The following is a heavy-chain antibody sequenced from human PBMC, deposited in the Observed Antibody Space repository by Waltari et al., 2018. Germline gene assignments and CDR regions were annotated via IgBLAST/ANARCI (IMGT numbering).Heavy chain of an antibody. V-gene: IGHV1-69*02. D-gene: IGHD3-22*01. CDR1: GGTFTSDS. J-gene: IGHJ6*02. CDR3: AGGDGGYYYHKMDV. Sequence: QVQLVQSGAEAKKPGSSVRVSCRASGGTFTSDSVNWVRQAPGKGLEWMGRSMPDISETKDAGKFQGRITIIADKSTGTVYMELSSLRSDDTAVYYCAGGDGGYYYHKMDVWGQGTTVTVSS. CDR2: SMPDISET.